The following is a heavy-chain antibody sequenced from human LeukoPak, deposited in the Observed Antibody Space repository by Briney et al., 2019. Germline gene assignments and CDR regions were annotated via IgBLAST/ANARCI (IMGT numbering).Heavy chain of an antibody. CDR3: ARDTGGSSGCYYAFDY. V-gene: IGHV3-21*01. CDR1: GFTFSSYS. Sequence: GGSLRLSCAASGFTFSSYSMNWVRQAPGKGLEWVSSISSSSSYIYYADSVKGRFTISRDNAKNSLYLQMNSLRAEDTAVYYCARDTGGSSGCYYAFDYWGQGTLVTVSS. J-gene: IGHJ4*02. CDR2: ISSSSSYI. D-gene: IGHD3-22*01.